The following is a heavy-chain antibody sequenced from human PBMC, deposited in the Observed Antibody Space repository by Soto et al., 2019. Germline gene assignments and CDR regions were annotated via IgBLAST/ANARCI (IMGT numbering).Heavy chain of an antibody. CDR3: ARGYCSGGSCWDPSFDY. J-gene: IGHJ4*02. D-gene: IGHD2-15*01. V-gene: IGHV3-74*01. CDR2: INSDGSST. Sequence: GGSLRLSCAASGFTFSSYWMHWVRQAPGKGLVWVSRINSDGSSTNYADSVKGRFTISRDNAKNTLFLQMNSLRAEDTALYYCARGYCSGGSCWDPSFDYWGQGTLVTVSS. CDR1: GFTFSSYW.